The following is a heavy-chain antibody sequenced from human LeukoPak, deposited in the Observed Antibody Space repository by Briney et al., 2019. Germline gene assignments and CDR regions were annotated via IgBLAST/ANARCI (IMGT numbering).Heavy chain of an antibody. Sequence: SETLSLTCTVSGGSISSYYWSWIRQPAGKGLEWIGRIYTSGSTNYNPSLKSRVTMSVDTSKNQFSLKLSSVTAADTAVYYCARGVVPAAQGGYYYYGMGVWGQGTTVTVSS. D-gene: IGHD2-2*01. V-gene: IGHV4-4*07. CDR3: ARGVVPAAQGGYYYYGMGV. CDR2: IYTSGST. CDR1: GGSISSYY. J-gene: IGHJ6*02.